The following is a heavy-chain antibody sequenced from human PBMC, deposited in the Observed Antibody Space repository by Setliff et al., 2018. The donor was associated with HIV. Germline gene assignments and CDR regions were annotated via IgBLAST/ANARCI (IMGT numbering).Heavy chain of an antibody. CDR2: IYYSGST. J-gene: IGHJ4*02. CDR3: ARFEVTTVTTRDY. CDR1: GGSISNSRYY. V-gene: IGHV4-39*01. D-gene: IGHD4-17*01. Sequence: NPSETLSLTCTVSGGSISNSRYYWSWIRQPPGKGLEWIGSIYYSGSTYYNPSLKSRVTISVDTSKNQFSLNLTSVTAADTAVYYCARFEVTTVTTRDYWGQGTLVTVSS.